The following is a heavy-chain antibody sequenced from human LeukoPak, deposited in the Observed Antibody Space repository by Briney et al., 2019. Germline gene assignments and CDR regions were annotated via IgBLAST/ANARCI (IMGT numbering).Heavy chain of an antibody. V-gene: IGHV3-33*01. CDR3: AREGDSRWGELSP. Sequence: GSLRLSCAASGFTFSTYAIHWVRQAPGKGLEWVAVIWYDGSEQYYADSVKGRFIISRDNSKSTSDLQMSSLRAEDTAVYYCAREGDSRWGELSPWGQGTLVTVSA. J-gene: IGHJ1*01. CDR2: IWYDGSEQ. D-gene: IGHD3-16*02. CDR1: GFTFSTYA.